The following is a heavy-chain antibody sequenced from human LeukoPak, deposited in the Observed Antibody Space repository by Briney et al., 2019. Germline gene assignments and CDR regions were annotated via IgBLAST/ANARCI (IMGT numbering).Heavy chain of an antibody. J-gene: IGHJ4*02. D-gene: IGHD3-22*01. V-gene: IGHV3-53*01. CDR3: AREGSYDSSTMWYFDY. Sequence: PGGSLRLSCAASGFTVSSNYMVWVRQAPGKGLEWVSVIYSGGTIYYADSVKGRFTISRDNSKNTLYLQMNSLRAEDTAVYYCAREGSYDSSTMWYFDYWGQGTLVTVSS. CDR1: GFTVSSNY. CDR2: IYSGGTI.